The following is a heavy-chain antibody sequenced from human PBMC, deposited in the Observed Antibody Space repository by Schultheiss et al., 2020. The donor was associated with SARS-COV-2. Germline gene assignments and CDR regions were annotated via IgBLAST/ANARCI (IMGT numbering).Heavy chain of an antibody. CDR2: INHSGST. D-gene: IGHD2-21*01. Sequence: SETLSLTCNVSGYSISSGYYWGWTRQPPGKGLEWIGEINHSGSTNYNPSLKSRVTISVDTSKNQFSLKLSSVTAADTAVYYCARGGRAVVIAIRRVGLWFDPWGQGTLVTVSS. V-gene: IGHV4-38-2*02. J-gene: IGHJ5*02. CDR1: GYSISSGYY. CDR3: ARGGRAVVIAIRRVGLWFDP.